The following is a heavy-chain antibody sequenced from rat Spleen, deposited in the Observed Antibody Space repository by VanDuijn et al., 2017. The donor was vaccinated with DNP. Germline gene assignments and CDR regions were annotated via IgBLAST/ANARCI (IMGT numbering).Heavy chain of an antibody. J-gene: IGHJ2*01. CDR2: ITGGGDST. CDR1: GFTFNNYW. V-gene: IGHV5-31*01. CDR3: KLGAGY. D-gene: IGHD5-1*01. Sequence: EVQLVESGGDLVQPGRSIKLSCVASGFTFNNYWMAWIRQVPGKGLEWVASITGGGDSTYYPDSVKGRFTISRDNAKSALYLQMDSLRSEDTATYYCKLGAGYWGQGVMVTVSS.